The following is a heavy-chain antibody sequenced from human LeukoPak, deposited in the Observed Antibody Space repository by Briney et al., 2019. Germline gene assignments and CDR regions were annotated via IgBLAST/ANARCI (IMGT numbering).Heavy chain of an antibody. CDR1: GGSISSYY. CDR2: IYYSGST. CDR3: ASSSIAAAGTDY. Sequence: SETLSLTCTVSGGSISSYYWIWIRQPPGQGLAWIGYIYYSGSTNYNTSLKSRVTISVDTSKNQFSLKLSSVTAADTAVYYCASSSIAAAGTDYWGQGTLVTVSS. V-gene: IGHV4-59*01. D-gene: IGHD6-13*01. J-gene: IGHJ4*02.